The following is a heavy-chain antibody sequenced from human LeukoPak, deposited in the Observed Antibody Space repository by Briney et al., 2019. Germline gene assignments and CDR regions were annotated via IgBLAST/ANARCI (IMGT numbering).Heavy chain of an antibody. CDR2: IYTSGST. CDR3: ARIRQAGDVFDI. J-gene: IGHJ3*02. CDR1: GGSISSGSYY. V-gene: IGHV4-61*02. D-gene: IGHD6-19*01. Sequence: PSETLSLTCTVSGGSISSGSYYWSWIRQPAGKGLEWIGRIYTSGSTNYNPSLKSRVTISLDTSRNQFSLKLSSVTAADTAVYYCARIRQAGDVFDIWGQGTMVTVSS.